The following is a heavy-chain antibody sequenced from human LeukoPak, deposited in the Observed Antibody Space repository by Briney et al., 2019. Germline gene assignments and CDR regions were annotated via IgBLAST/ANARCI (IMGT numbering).Heavy chain of an antibody. J-gene: IGHJ4*02. CDR2: ISSSSSYI. Sequence: PGGSLRLSCAASGFTFSGYSMNWVRQAPGKGLEWVSSISSSSSYIYYADSVKGRFTISRDNAKNSLYLQMNSLRAEDTAVYYCASWIAVAGKGDYWGQGTLVTVSS. CDR1: GFTFSGYS. D-gene: IGHD6-19*01. V-gene: IGHV3-21*01. CDR3: ASWIAVAGKGDY.